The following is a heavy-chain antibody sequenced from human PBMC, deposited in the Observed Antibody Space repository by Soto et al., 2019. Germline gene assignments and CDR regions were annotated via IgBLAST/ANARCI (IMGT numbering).Heavy chain of an antibody. Sequence: QVQLVESGGGVVQPGRSLRLSCAASGFTFSSYGMHWVRQAPGKGLEWVAVIWYDGSNKYYADSVKGRFTISRDNSKNTLYLQMNSLRAEDTAAYYCARDRGGAYFDYWGQGTLVTVSS. CDR1: GFTFSSYG. CDR3: ARDRGGAYFDY. V-gene: IGHV3-33*01. J-gene: IGHJ4*02. CDR2: IWYDGSNK. D-gene: IGHD2-21*01.